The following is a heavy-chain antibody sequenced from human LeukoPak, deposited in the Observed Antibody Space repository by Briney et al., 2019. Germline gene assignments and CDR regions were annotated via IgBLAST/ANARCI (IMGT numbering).Heavy chain of an antibody. V-gene: IGHV3-15*01. CDR1: GFTFSNAW. D-gene: IGHD5-12*01. Sequence: GGSLRLSCAASGFTFSNAWMSWVRQAPGKGLEWVGRIKSKTDGGTTDYAAPVKGRFTISRDDSKNTLYLQMNSLKTEDTAVYYCTTDFIYEATTGLIWGQGTMVTVSS. J-gene: IGHJ3*02. CDR2: IKSKTDGGTT. CDR3: TTDFIYEATTGLI.